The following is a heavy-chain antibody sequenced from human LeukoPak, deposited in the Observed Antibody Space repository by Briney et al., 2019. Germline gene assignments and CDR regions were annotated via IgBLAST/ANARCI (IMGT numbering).Heavy chain of an antibody. CDR1: GYTFTGYY. CDR3: ARVYYYDSSGYSNFDY. J-gene: IGHJ4*02. V-gene: IGHV1-2*02. Sequence: ASVKVSCKASGYTFTGYYMHWVRQAPGQGLEWMGWINPNSGGTNYAQKFQGRVTMTRDTSISTAYMELSRLRSDDTAVYYCARVYYYDSSGYSNFDYWGQGTLVTVSS. D-gene: IGHD3-22*01. CDR2: INPNSGGT.